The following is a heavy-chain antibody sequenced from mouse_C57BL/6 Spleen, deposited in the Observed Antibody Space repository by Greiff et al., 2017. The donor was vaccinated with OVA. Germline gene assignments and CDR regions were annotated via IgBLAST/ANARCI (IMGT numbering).Heavy chain of an antibody. CDR3: ARSSNYYFDY. V-gene: IGHV5-6*01. CDR1: GFTFSSYG. CDR2: ISSGGSYT. J-gene: IGHJ2*01. D-gene: IGHD2-5*01. Sequence: EVKLVESGGDLVKPGGSLKLSCAASGFTFSSYGMSWVRQTPDKRLEWVATISSGGSYTYYPDSVKGRLTISRDNAKNTLYLQMSSLKSEDTAMYYCARSSNYYFDYWGQGTTLTVSS.